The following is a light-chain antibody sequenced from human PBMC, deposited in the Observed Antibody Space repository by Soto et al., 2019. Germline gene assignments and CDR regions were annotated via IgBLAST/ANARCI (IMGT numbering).Light chain of an antibody. J-gene: IGKJ4*01. CDR1: QPINNY. CDR2: KAS. V-gene: IGKV1-5*03. Sequence: DIQFTQSPPFLSAFVGDRVSITCRASQPINNYLAWYQQISGQATKLLIYKASSLDNGVPSRFSGSASGTEFTLTISGLQPDDFAYYDCQQYNTYFSLTFGGGTKVDI. CDR3: QQYNTYFSLT.